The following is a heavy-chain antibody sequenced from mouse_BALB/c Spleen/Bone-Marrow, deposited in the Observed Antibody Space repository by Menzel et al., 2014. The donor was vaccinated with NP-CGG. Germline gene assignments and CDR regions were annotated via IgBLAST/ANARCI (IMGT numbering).Heavy chain of an antibody. CDR3: DRKKFDD. J-gene: IGHJ2*01. CDR1: GFSLTSYG. CDR2: IWSGGST. V-gene: IGHV2-2*02. Sequence: QVQLQQSGPGLVQPSQSLSITCTVSGFSLTSYGVHWVRQSPGKGLERLGVIWSGGSTDYNEAFISRLSIRKDNSKSQVIFKMYSVKDNDTARNYCDRKKFDDWGQGTTRTTSS.